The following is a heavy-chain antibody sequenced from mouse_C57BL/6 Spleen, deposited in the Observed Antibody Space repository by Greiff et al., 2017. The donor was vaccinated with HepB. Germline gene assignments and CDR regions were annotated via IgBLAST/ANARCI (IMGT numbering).Heavy chain of an antibody. D-gene: IGHD1-1*01. J-gene: IGHJ1*01. CDR2: IYSRSGNT. V-gene: IGHV1-81*01. CDR1: GYTFTSYG. CDR3: ARWEDYYGSRPYWYFDV. Sequence: VQLQESGAELARPGASVKLSCKASGYTFTSYGISWVKQRTGQGLEWIGEIYSRSGNTYYNEKFKGKATLTADKSSSTAYMELRSLTSEDSAVYVCARWEDYYGSRPYWYFDVWGPGTTVTVSS.